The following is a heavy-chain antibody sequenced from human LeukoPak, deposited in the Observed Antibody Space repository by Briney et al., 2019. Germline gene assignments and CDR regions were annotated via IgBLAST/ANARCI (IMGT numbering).Heavy chain of an antibody. CDR3: ARGASGSYSWFDP. D-gene: IGHD1-26*01. J-gene: IGHJ5*02. CDR1: GYTFSSYG. V-gene: IGHV1-18*01. Sequence: ASVKVSCKASGYTFSSYGISWVRQAPGQGLEWMGWIGAYNGNTNGNTNYAQKFQGRVTMTTDRSTSTAYMELRSLRSDDTAVYYCARGASGSYSWFDPWGQGTPVTVSS. CDR2: IGAYNGNTNGNT.